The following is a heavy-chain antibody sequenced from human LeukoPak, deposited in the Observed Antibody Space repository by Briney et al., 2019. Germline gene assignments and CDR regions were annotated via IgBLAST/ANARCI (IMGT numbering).Heavy chain of an antibody. V-gene: IGHV3-21*01. CDR1: GFTFSSYS. CDR2: ISSSSSYI. D-gene: IGHD2-15*01. Sequence: PGGSLRLSCAASGFTFSSYSMNWVRQAPGKGQEWVSSISSSSSYIYYADSVKGRFTISRDNAKNSLYLQMNSLRAEDTAVYYCARDWSYCSGGSCYFYGMDVRGQGTTVTVSS. CDR3: ARDWSYCSGGSCYFYGMDV. J-gene: IGHJ6*02.